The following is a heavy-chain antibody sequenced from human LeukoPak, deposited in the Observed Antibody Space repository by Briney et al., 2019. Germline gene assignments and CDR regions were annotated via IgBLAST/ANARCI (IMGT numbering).Heavy chain of an antibody. CDR2: MNPNSGNA. CDR1: GYTFTSYD. J-gene: IGHJ4*02. Sequence: ASVKVSCKASGYTFTSYDINWVRQAPGQGLEWMGWMNPNSGNAGYAQKFQGRVTMTRNTSISTAYMELSSLRSEDTAVYYCARVLNYDFWSGLSYWGQGTLVTVSS. D-gene: IGHD3-3*01. V-gene: IGHV1-8*01. CDR3: ARVLNYDFWSGLSY.